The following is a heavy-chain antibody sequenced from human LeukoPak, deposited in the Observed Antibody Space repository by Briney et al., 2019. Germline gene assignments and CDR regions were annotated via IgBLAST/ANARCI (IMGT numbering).Heavy chain of an antibody. Sequence: SETLSLTCTVSGYSISTGYYWDWIRQPPGKGLEWIGTFYHGGSTNYNPSLKSRVTMSVDTSKNQFSLKLSSVTAADTAVYYCARDRGTWNDDGFDYWGQGTLVTVSS. J-gene: IGHJ4*02. CDR1: GYSISTGYY. CDR2: FYHGGST. CDR3: ARDRGTWNDDGFDY. D-gene: IGHD1-1*01. V-gene: IGHV4-38-2*02.